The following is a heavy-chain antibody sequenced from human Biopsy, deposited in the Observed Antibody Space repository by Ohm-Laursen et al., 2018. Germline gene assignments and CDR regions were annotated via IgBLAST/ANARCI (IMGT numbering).Heavy chain of an antibody. CDR3: ARNRVDVVKVTTIGWNFDL. CDR1: GDTISTYY. J-gene: IGHJ2*01. Sequence: TLSLTCTVSGDTISTYYWNWIRQTPGKGLEWIGYIHYTGHIRINPSLNSRATISVDTSKDQLSLKLSSLTAADTAIYYCARNRVDVVKVTTIGWNFDLWGRGTLVTVS. D-gene: IGHD5-12*01. CDR2: IHYTGHI. V-gene: IGHV4-59*08.